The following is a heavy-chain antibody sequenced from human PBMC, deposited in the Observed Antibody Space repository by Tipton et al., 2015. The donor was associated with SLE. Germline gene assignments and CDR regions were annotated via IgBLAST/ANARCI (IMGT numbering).Heavy chain of an antibody. CDR1: GFAFSSYA. D-gene: IGHD2-15*01. J-gene: IGHJ6*02. CDR3: ARALLPAYGMDV. CDR2: ISYDASNK. V-gene: IGHV3-30*04. Sequence: SLRLSCKASGFAFSSYAMTWVRQAPGKGLEWVAVISYDASNKYYADSVKGRFTISRDNSKNTLYLQMNSLRAEDTAVYYCARALLPAYGMDVWGQGTTVTVSS.